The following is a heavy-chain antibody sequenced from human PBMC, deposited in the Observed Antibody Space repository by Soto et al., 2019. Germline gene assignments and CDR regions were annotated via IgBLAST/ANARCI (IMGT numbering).Heavy chain of an antibody. V-gene: IGHV5-51*01. Sequence: GESLKISCKGSGYSFTSYWIGWVRQMPGKGLEWMGIIYPGDSDTRYSPSFQGQVTISADKSISTAYLQWSSLKASDTAMYYCARSLEYYDSSGYYYFDYWGQGTLVTVS. D-gene: IGHD3-22*01. CDR2: IYPGDSDT. CDR1: GYSFTSYW. CDR3: ARSLEYYDSSGYYYFDY. J-gene: IGHJ4*02.